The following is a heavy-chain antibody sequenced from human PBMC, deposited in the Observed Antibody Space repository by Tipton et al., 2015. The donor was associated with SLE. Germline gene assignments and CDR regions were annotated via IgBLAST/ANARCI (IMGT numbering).Heavy chain of an antibody. CDR1: GFTFSSYG. CDR2: IRYDGGNK. V-gene: IGHV3-30*02. J-gene: IGHJ4*02. Sequence: SLRLSCAASGFTFSSYGMHWVRQAPGKGLEWVAFIRYDGGNKYYADSVKGRFTISRDNSKNTLYLQMNSLRAEDTAVYYCARALAAGKDCWGQGTLVTVSS. CDR3: ARALAAGKDC. D-gene: IGHD6-13*01.